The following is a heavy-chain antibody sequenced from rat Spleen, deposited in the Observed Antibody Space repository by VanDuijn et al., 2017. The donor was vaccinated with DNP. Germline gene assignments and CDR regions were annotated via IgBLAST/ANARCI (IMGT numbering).Heavy chain of an antibody. Sequence: EVQLVESGGGLVQPGRSLKLSCEASGLTFSNYGMAWVRQAPTRGLEWVATISYDGSTTNYRDSVKGRFTISRDNAKSTLYLQMDSLRSEDTATYYCARQGTGRGFDYWGQGVMVTVSS. J-gene: IGHJ2*01. V-gene: IGHV5-29*01. CDR3: ARQGTGRGFDY. D-gene: IGHD5-1*01. CDR1: GLTFSNYG. CDR2: ISYDGSTT.